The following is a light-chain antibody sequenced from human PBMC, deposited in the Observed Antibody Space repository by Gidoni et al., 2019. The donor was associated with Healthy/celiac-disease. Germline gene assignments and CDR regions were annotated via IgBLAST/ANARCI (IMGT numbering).Light chain of an antibody. Sequence: ESVLTQSPCTLSLSPGERATLSCRASQSVSSSYLAWYQQQPGQAPRLIIYGASSRATGIPDRFSGSGSGTDFTLTISRLEPEDFAVYYCQQYGSQYSFGQGTKLEIK. CDR1: QSVSSSY. CDR2: GAS. J-gene: IGKJ2*03. V-gene: IGKV3-20*01. CDR3: QQYGSQYS.